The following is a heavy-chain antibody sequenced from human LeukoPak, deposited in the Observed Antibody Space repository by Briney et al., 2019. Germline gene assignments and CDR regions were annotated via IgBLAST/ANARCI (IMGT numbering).Heavy chain of an antibody. CDR2: IYSGGST. D-gene: IGHD2-2*02. J-gene: IGHJ4*02. V-gene: IGHV3-53*01. Sequence: TGGSLRLSCAASGFTVSSNFMSWVRQAPGKGLEWVSVIYSGGSTHYADSVKGRFTISRDNSKNTLYLQMNNLRAEDTAVYYCARGAIDYYFDYWGQGTLVTVSS. CDR1: GFTVSSNF. CDR3: ARGAIDYYFDY.